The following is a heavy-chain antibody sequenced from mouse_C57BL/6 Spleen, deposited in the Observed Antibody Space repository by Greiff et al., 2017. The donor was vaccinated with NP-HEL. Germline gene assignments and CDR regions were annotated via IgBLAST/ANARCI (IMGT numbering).Heavy chain of an antibody. CDR3: ARDRGYLRYFDV. CDR1: GFTFSDFY. D-gene: IGHD2-2*01. J-gene: IGHJ1*03. CDR2: SRNKANDYTT. Sequence: EVKLVESGGGLVQSGRSLRLSCATSGFTFSDFYMEWVRQAPGKGLEWIAASRNKANDYTTEYSASVKGRFIVSRDTSQSILYLQMNALRAEDTAIYYCARDRGYLRYFDVWGTGTTVTVSS. V-gene: IGHV7-1*01.